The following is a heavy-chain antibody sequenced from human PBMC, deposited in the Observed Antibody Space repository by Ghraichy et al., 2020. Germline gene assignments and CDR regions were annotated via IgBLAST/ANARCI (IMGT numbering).Heavy chain of an antibody. CDR2: IYYTGST. CDR3: ARLLYDRSGYYYFDY. J-gene: IGHJ4*02. Sequence: SETLSLTCTVSGVSISSSSYYWGWIRQPPGKGLEWIGSIYYTGSTYDNPYLKSRVSTSVDTSKNQFSLKLNSVTAADTAMYYCARLLYDRSGYYYFDYWGQGTLVTVSS. D-gene: IGHD3-22*01. V-gene: IGHV4-39*01. CDR1: GVSISSSSYY.